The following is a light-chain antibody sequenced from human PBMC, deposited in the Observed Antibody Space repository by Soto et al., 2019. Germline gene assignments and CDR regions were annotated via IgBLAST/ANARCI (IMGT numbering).Light chain of an antibody. CDR2: DVS. CDR3: CSYAGSLV. CDR1: SSDVGGYNY. J-gene: IGLJ2*01. Sequence: QSALTQPRSVSGSPGQSVIISCTGTSSDVGGYNYVSWYQQHPGKAPKLMIYDVSKRPSGVPDRFSGSKSGNTASLTISGLQAEDEADYYCCSYAGSLVFGGGTKLTVL. V-gene: IGLV2-11*01.